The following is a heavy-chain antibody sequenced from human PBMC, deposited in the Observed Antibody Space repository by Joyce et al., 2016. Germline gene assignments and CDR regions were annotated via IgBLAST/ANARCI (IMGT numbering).Heavy chain of an antibody. CDR3: ARQRITVFGVAPSGTWFDP. V-gene: IGHV4-39*01. D-gene: IGHD3-3*01. CDR2: VYYSGGA. J-gene: IGHJ5*02. Sequence: QLQLQESGPGLVKPSETLSLTCTVSGGSISSSSSTYYWGWIRQPPGKGLEGIGGVYYSGGAHYNPSLKSRLTISVDRSKSQFFLKMSSVTAADTAIYYCARQRITVFGVAPSGTWFDPWGQGTLVTVSS. CDR1: GGSISSSSSTYY.